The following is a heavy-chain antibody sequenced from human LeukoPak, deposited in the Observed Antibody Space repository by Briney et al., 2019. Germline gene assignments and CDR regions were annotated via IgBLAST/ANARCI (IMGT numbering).Heavy chain of an antibody. CDR1: GGSISSYY. V-gene: IGHV4-59*12. CDR3: ARLFDPATVTSLRESDAFDI. CDR2: IYYSGST. D-gene: IGHD4-17*01. J-gene: IGHJ3*02. Sequence: PSETLSLTCTVSGGSISSYYWSWIRQPPGKGLEWIGYIYYSGSTNYNPSLKSRVTISVDTSKNQFSLKLSSVTAADTAVYYCARLFDPATVTSLRESDAFDIWGQGTMVTVSS.